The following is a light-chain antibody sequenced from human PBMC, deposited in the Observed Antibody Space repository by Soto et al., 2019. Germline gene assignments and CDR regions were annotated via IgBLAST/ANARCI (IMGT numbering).Light chain of an antibody. CDR1: SSDVGGYKF. CDR3: SSYAGSNMGV. Sequence: QSALTQPPSASGSPGQSVTISCTGTSSDVGGYKFVSWYQQHPGKAPKLIIYEVSQRPSGVPDRFSASKSGDTASLTVSGLRAEDEADYYCSSYAGSNMGVFGSGTEVTVL. V-gene: IGLV2-8*01. CDR2: EVS. J-gene: IGLJ1*01.